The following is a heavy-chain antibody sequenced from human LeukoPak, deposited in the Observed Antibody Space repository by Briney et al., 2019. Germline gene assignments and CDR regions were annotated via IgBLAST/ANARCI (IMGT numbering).Heavy chain of an antibody. CDR3: AREVGYYDSSGYYITGNFFDY. CDR2: IYYSGST. V-gene: IGHV4-59*01. CDR1: GGSISSYY. Sequence: SETLSLTCTVSGGSISSYYWSWIRQPPGKRLEWIGYIYYSGSTNYNPSLKSRVTISVDTSKNQFSLKLSSVTAADTAVYYCAREVGYYDSSGYYITGNFFDYWGQGTRVTVSS. D-gene: IGHD3-22*01. J-gene: IGHJ4*02.